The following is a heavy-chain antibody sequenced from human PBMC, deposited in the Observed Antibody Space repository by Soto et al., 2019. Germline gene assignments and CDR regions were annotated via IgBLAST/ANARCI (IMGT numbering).Heavy chain of an antibody. CDR3: ARAVAVAADFDY. V-gene: IGHV1-3*05. CDR2: INAGNGNT. D-gene: IGHD6-19*01. J-gene: IGHJ4*02. Sequence: QVQLVQSGAEEKKPGASVKVSCKASGYTFTGYAMHWVRQAPGQRIEWMGWINAGNGNTKYSQKFQGRVTITRYTSASTAYMERSSLRSEDTAVYYCARAVAVAADFDYWGQGTLVTVSS. CDR1: GYTFTGYA.